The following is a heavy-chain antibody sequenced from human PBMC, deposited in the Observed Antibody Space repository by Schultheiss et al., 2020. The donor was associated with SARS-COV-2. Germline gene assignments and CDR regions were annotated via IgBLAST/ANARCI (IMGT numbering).Heavy chain of an antibody. CDR3: ATHTPYYDRPPSTFDY. V-gene: IGHV3-23*01. D-gene: IGHD3-22*01. J-gene: IGHJ4*02. CDR2: ISGGGGST. CDR1: GFTFSSFE. Sequence: GGSLRLSCAASGFTFSSFEMNWVRQAPGKGLEWVSAISGGGGSTYYADSVKGRFTISRDNSKNTLYLQMNSLRAEDTAVYYCATHTPYYDRPPSTFDYWGQGTLVTVSS.